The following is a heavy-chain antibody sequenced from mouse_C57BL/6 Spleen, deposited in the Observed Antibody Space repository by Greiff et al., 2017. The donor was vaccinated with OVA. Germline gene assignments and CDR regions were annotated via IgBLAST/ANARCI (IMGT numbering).Heavy chain of an antibody. CDR2: IWSGGST. Sequence: QVQLKESGPGLVQPSQSLSITCPVSGFSLTSYGVHWVRQSPGKGLEWLGVIWSGGSTDYNAAFISRLSISKDNSKSQVFFKMNSLQADDTAIYYCARNWGYGSSGYFDYWGQGTTLTVSS. D-gene: IGHD1-1*01. CDR1: GFSLTSYG. V-gene: IGHV2-2*01. CDR3: ARNWGYGSSGYFDY. J-gene: IGHJ2*01.